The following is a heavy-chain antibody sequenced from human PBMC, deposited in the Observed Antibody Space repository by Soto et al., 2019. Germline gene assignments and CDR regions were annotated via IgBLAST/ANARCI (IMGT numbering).Heavy chain of an antibody. V-gene: IGHV1-18*01. CDR1: GYTITNYG. Sequence: QVQLVQSGAEVKKPGASVKVSCKASGYTITNYGISWVRQAPGQGLEWMGWISAHNGNTKYAQNLQGRVIMTIDTSTSTAYMELRSLRSDDTAVYYCAKLEVWLLDIPNGMLDSWGQGTLVTVSS. CDR3: AKLEVWLLDIPNGMLDS. CDR2: ISAHNGNT. J-gene: IGHJ4*02. D-gene: IGHD3-9*01.